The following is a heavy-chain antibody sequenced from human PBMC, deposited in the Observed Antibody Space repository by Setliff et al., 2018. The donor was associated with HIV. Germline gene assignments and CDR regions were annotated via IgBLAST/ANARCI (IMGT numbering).Heavy chain of an antibody. J-gene: IGHJ6*03. V-gene: IGHV4-39*01. CDR2: INYRGNT. CDR3: ASLDGSESPYIYYYYMDV. CDR1: GGSISTSRYH. Sequence: SETLSLTCTVSGGSISTSRYHWGWIRQPPGKGLEWIGSINYRGNTYYNPSLKSRAAISVDTSKNQISLKLSSVTAADTAVYYCASLDGSESPYIYYYYMDVWGKGTAVTVSS. D-gene: IGHD3-10*01.